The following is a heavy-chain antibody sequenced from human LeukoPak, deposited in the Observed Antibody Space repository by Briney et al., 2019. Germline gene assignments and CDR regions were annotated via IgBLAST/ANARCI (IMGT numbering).Heavy chain of an antibody. CDR1: GGSISSYY. Sequence: SETLSLTCTVSGGSISSYYWSWIRQPPGKGLEWIGYIYYSGSTNYIPSLKSRVTISVDTSKNQFSLKLSSVTAADTAVYYCARVYYGSGSPPYFDYWGQGTLVTVSS. CDR2: IYYSGST. J-gene: IGHJ4*02. D-gene: IGHD3-10*01. CDR3: ARVYYGSGSPPYFDY. V-gene: IGHV4-59*01.